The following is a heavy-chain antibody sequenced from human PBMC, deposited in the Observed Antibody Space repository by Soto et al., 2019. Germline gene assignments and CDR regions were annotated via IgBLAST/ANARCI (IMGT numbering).Heavy chain of an antibody. CDR1: GFTFSSYS. CDR2: ISSSSSYI. Sequence: EVQLVESGGGLVKPGGSLRLSCAASGFTFSSYSMNWVRQAPGKGLEWVSSISSSSSYIYYADSVKGRFTISRDNAKNSLYLQMNSLRAEDTAVYYCARRGEVVTRAFDYWGQGTLVTVSS. CDR3: ARRGEVVTRAFDY. D-gene: IGHD2-15*01. J-gene: IGHJ4*02. V-gene: IGHV3-21*01.